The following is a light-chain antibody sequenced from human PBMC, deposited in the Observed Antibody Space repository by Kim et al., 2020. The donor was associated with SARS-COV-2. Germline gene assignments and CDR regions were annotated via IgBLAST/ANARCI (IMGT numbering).Light chain of an antibody. J-gene: IGLJ1*01. Sequence: QSALTQPPSVSGAPGQRVTISCAGTSSNIGAGHDVHWYQQLPGTAPKLLIYGNSNRPSGVPDRFSGSESGTSASLAISGLQAEDEADYYCQSFDISLSGYVFGTGTKSPS. CDR2: GNS. V-gene: IGLV1-40*01. CDR3: QSFDISLSGYV. CDR1: SSNIGAGHD.